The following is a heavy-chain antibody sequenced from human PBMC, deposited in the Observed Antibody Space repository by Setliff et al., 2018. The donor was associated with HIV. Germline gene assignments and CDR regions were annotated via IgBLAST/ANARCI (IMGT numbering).Heavy chain of an antibody. V-gene: IGHV4-59*01. Sequence: SETLSLTCAVSGGSISSAYWSWVRQPPGKGLEWIGYIYSGGITKYNPSLKSRVTISVDTSKSQFSLNLSSVTAADTAMYYCARDLPYNYGHAGLDYWGLGTLVTVSS. J-gene: IGHJ4*02. CDR1: GGSISSAY. D-gene: IGHD5-18*01. CDR3: ARDLPYNYGHAGLDY. CDR2: IYSGGIT.